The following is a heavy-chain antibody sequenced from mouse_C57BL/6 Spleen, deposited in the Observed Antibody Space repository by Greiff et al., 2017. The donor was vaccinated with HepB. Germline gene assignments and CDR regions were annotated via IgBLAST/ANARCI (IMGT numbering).Heavy chain of an antibody. CDR1: GYTFTSYW. D-gene: IGHD2-5*01. CDR3: ARGEGVYYSNYFYYAMDY. Sequence: QVQLKQPGAELVKPGASVKLSCKASGYTFTSYWMHWVKQRPGRGLEWIGRIDPNSGGTKYNEKFKSKATLTVDKPSSTAYMQLSSLTSEDSAVYYCARGEGVYYSNYFYYAMDYWGQGTSVTVSS. CDR2: IDPNSGGT. J-gene: IGHJ4*01. V-gene: IGHV1-72*01.